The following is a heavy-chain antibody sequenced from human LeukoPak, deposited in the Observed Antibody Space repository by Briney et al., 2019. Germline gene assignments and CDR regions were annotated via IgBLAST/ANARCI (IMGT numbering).Heavy chain of an antibody. V-gene: IGHV3-74*01. Sequence: GGSLRLSCAASGFIFSSYNMNWVRQAPGKGLVWVSRINRDGSSTSYADSVKGRFTISRDNAKNTLYLQMNSLRAEDTAVYYCARGGGYSYGSFDYWGQGTLVTVSS. CDR1: GFIFSSYN. J-gene: IGHJ4*02. D-gene: IGHD5-18*01. CDR2: INRDGSST. CDR3: ARGGGYSYGSFDY.